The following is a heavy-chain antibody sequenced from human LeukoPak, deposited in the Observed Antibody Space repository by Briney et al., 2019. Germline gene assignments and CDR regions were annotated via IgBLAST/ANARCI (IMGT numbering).Heavy chain of an antibody. D-gene: IGHD2-2*01. Sequence: GGSLRLSCAASGFTFDDYAMHWVRQSPGKGLEWVAGISWSSGTIVYADSVKGQFTISRDNGENFLYLHMSGLSAEDTAFYYCAKDHCSSPSCSNPYFDSWGQGTLVTVSS. CDR1: GFTFDDYA. CDR3: AKDHCSSPSCSNPYFDS. J-gene: IGHJ4*02. CDR2: ISWSSGTI. V-gene: IGHV3-9*01.